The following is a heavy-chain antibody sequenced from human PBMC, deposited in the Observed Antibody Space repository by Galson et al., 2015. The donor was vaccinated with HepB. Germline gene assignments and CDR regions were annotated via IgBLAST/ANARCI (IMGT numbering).Heavy chain of an antibody. Sequence: SLRLSCAASGFTFSSYGMHWVRQAPGKGLEWVAVIWYDGSNNYYADSVKGRFTISRDNSKNTLYLQMNSLRAGDTALYYCARDHRPQNAPGAFDNWGQGTMVTVSS. V-gene: IGHV3-33*01. J-gene: IGHJ3*02. CDR3: ARDHRPQNAPGAFDN. CDR2: IWYDGSNN. CDR1: GFTFSSYG. D-gene: IGHD1-14*01.